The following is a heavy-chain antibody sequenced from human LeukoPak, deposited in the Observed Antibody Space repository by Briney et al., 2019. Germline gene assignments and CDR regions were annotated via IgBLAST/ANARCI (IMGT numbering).Heavy chain of an antibody. Sequence: PSETLSLTCAVYGGSFSGYYWSWIRQPPGKGLEWIGEINHSGSTNYNPSLKSRVTISVDTSKNQFSLKLSSVTAADTAVYYCARHWPKLRYFDWLFTTNWFDPWGQGTLVAVSS. CDR2: INHSGST. D-gene: IGHD3-9*01. V-gene: IGHV4-34*01. J-gene: IGHJ5*02. CDR1: GGSFSGYY. CDR3: ARHWPKLRYFDWLFTTNWFDP.